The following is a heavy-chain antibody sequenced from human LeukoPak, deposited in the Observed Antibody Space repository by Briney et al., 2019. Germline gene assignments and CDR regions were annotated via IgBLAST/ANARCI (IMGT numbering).Heavy chain of an antibody. J-gene: IGHJ4*02. CDR2: ISGSGGST. D-gene: IGHD3-10*01. CDR3: AKVYYGSGSYFDY. CDR1: GFTFSSYA. V-gene: IGHV3-23*01. Sequence: GGSLRLSCAASGFTFSSYAMSWVRQAPGKGLEWVSAISGSGGSTYFADSVKGRFTISRDNSKNTLYLQMNSLRAEDTAVYYCAKVYYGSGSYFDYWGQGTLVTVSS.